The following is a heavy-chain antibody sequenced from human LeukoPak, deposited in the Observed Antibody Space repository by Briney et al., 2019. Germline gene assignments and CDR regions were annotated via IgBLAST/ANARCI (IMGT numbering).Heavy chain of an antibody. J-gene: IGHJ3*02. CDR3: ARDEFGGVIVDAFDI. Sequence: ASVKVSCKASGYTFTSYYMHWVRQAPGQGLEWMGIINPSGGSTSYAQKFQGRVTMTRDTSTSTVYTELSSLRSEDTAVYYCARDEFGGVIVDAFDIWGQGTMVTVSS. V-gene: IGHV1-46*01. D-gene: IGHD3-16*02. CDR1: GYTFTSYY. CDR2: INPSGGST.